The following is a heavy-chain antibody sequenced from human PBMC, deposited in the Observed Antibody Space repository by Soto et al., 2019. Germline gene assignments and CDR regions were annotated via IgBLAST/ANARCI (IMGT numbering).Heavy chain of an antibody. D-gene: IGHD5-18*01. CDR1: GFTVSSNY. CDR3: ARDGSYGRYDAFDI. V-gene: IGHV3-53*01. CDR2: IYSGGST. Sequence: PGESLKISCAASGFTVSSNYMSWVRQAPGKGLEWVSVIYSGGSTYYADSVKGRFTISRDNSKNTLYLQMNSLRAEDTAVYYCARDGSYGRYDAFDIWGQGTMVTV. J-gene: IGHJ3*02.